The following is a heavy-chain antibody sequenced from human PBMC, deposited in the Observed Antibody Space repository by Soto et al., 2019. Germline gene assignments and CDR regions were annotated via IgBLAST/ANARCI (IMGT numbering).Heavy chain of an antibody. D-gene: IGHD6-13*01. J-gene: IGHJ4*02. CDR1: GFTFSNYA. V-gene: IGHV3-23*01. CDR2: ISGSVGST. CDR3: AKAGGAAGTVDYFDY. Sequence: PGGSLRLSCAASGFTFSNYAINWVRQSPGKGLEWVSVISGSVGSTYYADSVKGRFTITRDSSKNTLYLQMNSLRAADTAVYYCAKAGGAAGTVDYFDYWGQGTLVTVSS.